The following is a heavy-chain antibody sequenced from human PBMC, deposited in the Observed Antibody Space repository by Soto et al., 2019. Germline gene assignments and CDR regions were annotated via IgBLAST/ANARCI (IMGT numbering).Heavy chain of an antibody. CDR2: ISAYNGNT. J-gene: IGHJ4*02. Sequence: ASVKVSCKASGYTLTSYGISWVRQAPGQGLEWMGWISAYNGNTNYAQKLQGRVTMTTDTSTSTAYMELRSLRSDDTAVYYCARDWTRYSSGWYDYWGQGTLVTVSS. CDR1: GYTLTSYG. CDR3: ARDWTRYSSGWYDY. D-gene: IGHD6-19*01. V-gene: IGHV1-18*04.